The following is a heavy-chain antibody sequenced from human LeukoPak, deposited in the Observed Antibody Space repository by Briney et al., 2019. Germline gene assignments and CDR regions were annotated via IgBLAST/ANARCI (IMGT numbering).Heavy chain of an antibody. D-gene: IGHD5-12*01. J-gene: IGHJ6*03. CDR1: GFTFSSYW. Sequence: GGSLRLSCAASGFTFSSYWMHWVRQAPGKGLVWVSRINSDGSSTSYADSVKGRFTISRDNAKNTLYLQMNSLRAEDTAVYYCARDRESGYDNYYYYMDVWGKGTTVTVSS. CDR2: INSDGSST. V-gene: IGHV3-74*01. CDR3: ARDRESGYDNYYYYMDV.